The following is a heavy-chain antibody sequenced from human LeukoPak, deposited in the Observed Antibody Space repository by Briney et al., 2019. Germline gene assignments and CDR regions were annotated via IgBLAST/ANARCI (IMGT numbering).Heavy chain of an antibody. D-gene: IGHD3-10*01. V-gene: IGHV3-7*01. Sequence: GGSLRLSCAASGFTFSNYWMSWVRQAPGKGLEWVANIKEDGSEKYYVDSVKGRFTISRDNAKNSLYLQLNSLRAEDTAVYYCARTIRGYWGQGTLVTVSS. CDR3: ARTIRGY. CDR1: GFTFSNYW. J-gene: IGHJ4*02. CDR2: IKEDGSEK.